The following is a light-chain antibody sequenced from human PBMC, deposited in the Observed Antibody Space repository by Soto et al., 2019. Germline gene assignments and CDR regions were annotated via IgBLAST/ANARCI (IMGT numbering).Light chain of an antibody. V-gene: IGKV3-15*01. CDR3: QQYNNWPRT. Sequence: EIVMTQSPATLSVSPGERATLSCRASQSVSSNLAWYQQKPGQAPRLLIYGASTRATGIPARFSGSGSGTEFTLPISSLQSEDFAVYYCQQYNNWPRTFGQGTKV. CDR2: GAS. CDR1: QSVSSN. J-gene: IGKJ1*01.